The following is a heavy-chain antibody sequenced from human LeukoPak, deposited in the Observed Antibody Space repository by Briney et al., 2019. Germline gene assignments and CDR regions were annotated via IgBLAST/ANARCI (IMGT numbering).Heavy chain of an antibody. V-gene: IGHV3-7*03. CDR3: AKDSYSSSWYVGY. J-gene: IGHJ4*02. Sequence: PGGSLRLSCAASGFTFSSYWMSWVRQAPGKGLEWVANIKQDGSEKYYVDSVKGRFTISRDNSKNTLYLQMNSLRAEDTAVYYCAKDSYSSSWYVGYWGQGTLVTVSS. CDR1: GFTFSSYW. CDR2: IKQDGSEK. D-gene: IGHD6-13*01.